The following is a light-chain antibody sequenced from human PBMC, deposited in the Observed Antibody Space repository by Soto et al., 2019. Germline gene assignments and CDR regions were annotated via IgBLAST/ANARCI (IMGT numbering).Light chain of an antibody. Sequence: AIQLTQSPYSLSASIGDRVTITCLDSQDINSYLAWYQQKPGKAPNLLIYEAFILQRGVPSRFSGSISGTDFTLTISSLQPDDFATYYCQQYNSYPVAFGQGTKVDIK. J-gene: IGKJ1*01. CDR2: EAF. V-gene: IGKV1-13*02. CDR3: QQYNSYPVA. CDR1: QDINSY.